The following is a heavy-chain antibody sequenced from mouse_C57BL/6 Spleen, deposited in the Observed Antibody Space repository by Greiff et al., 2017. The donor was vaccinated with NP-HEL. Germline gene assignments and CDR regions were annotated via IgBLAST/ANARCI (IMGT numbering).Heavy chain of an antibody. CDR1: GFTFSSYG. Sequence: EVKLMESGGDLVKPGGSLKLSCAASGFTFSSYGMSWVRQTPDKRLEWVATISSGGSYTYYPDSVKGRFTISRDNAKNTLYLQMSSLKSEDTAMYYCARHGPHAMDYWGQGTSVTVSS. CDR2: ISSGGSYT. CDR3: ARHGPHAMDY. V-gene: IGHV5-6*01. J-gene: IGHJ4*01.